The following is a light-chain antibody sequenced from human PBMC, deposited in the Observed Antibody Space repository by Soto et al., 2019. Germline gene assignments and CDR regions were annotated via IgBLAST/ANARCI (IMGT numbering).Light chain of an antibody. Sequence: EIVLIQSPATLSLSPGERATLSCRASQSFSSSLAWYQQNPGQAPRLLIHGASSRVTGIPDRFSGSGSGTDFTLTITRLEPEDFAVYYCQQYQSLTFGGGTKVDI. CDR2: GAS. CDR3: QQYQSLT. J-gene: IGKJ4*01. CDR1: QSFSSS. V-gene: IGKV3-20*01.